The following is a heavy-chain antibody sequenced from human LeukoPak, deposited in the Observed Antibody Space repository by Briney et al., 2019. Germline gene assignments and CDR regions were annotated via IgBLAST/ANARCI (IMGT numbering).Heavy chain of an antibody. CDR3: ARDQGSWWVGDY. V-gene: IGHV3-21*01. CDR1: GFTFSSYS. Sequence: NTGGSLRLSCAASGFTFSSYSMNWVRQAPGKGLEWVSSISSSSSYIYYADSVKGRFTISRDNAKNSLYLQMNSLRAEDTAVYYCARDQGSWWVGDYWGQGTLVTVSS. J-gene: IGHJ4*02. D-gene: IGHD6-13*01. CDR2: ISSSSSYI.